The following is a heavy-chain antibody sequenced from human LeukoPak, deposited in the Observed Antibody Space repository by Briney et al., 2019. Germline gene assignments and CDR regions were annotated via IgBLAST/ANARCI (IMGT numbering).Heavy chain of an antibody. Sequence: GESLKISCKGSGYTFSNCWIGWVRHMPGKGLEWMGIIYPGDSDTTYSPSFQGQVTISADKSISTAYLQWSSLKASDTAMYYCARLKFGLNWFDPWGQGTLVTVSS. J-gene: IGHJ5*02. V-gene: IGHV5-51*01. CDR3: ARLKFGLNWFDP. D-gene: IGHD3-10*01. CDR2: IYPGDSDT. CDR1: GYTFSNCW.